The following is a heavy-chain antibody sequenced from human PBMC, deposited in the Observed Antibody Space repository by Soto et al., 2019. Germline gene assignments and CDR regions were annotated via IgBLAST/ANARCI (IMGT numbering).Heavy chain of an antibody. V-gene: IGHV4-31*03. J-gene: IGHJ6*02. D-gene: IGHD6-6*01. CDR2: NYYSGIT. Sequence: QVQLQESGPGLVKPSQTLSLTCTVSGGSISSGGYYWTWIRQHQGKGLEWIGYNYYSGITYYNPSLKNRVTIPLHTYKHQCSLKLTSVTAADTAVYYCATGSSIAGLCYGMDVWGQGTTVTVSS. CDR3: ATGSSIAGLCYGMDV. CDR1: GGSISSGGYY.